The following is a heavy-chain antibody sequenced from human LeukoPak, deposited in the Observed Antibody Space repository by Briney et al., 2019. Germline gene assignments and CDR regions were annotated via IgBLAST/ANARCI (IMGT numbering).Heavy chain of an antibody. CDR1: GGSISSHY. V-gene: IGHV4-59*11. Sequence: SETLSLTCTVSGGSISSHYWSWIRQPPGKGLEWIGYIYYSGSTNYNPSLKSRVTISVDTSENQFSLKLSSVTAADTAVYYCARIGNANRVFEYWGQGTLVTVSS. CDR3: ARIGNANRVFEY. D-gene: IGHD1-14*01. CDR2: IYYSGST. J-gene: IGHJ4*02.